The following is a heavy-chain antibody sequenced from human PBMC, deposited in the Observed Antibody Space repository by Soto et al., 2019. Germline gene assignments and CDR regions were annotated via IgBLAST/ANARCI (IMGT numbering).Heavy chain of an antibody. CDR2: IYASGNT. V-gene: IGHV4-4*07. J-gene: IGHJ4*02. CDR1: AGSSSRNY. Sequence: PTENISATCTVSAGSSSRNYWGWIRQPSGKGPEWIGRIYASGNTNYNPSLKSRVTMSVDTSKNQFSLKLRSVTAADTAVYYCARDLKFGQADYWGQGSQVTFSS. CDR3: ARDLKFGQADY. D-gene: IGHD3-10*01.